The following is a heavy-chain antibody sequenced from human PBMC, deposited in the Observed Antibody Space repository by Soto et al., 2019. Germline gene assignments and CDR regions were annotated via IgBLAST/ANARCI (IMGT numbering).Heavy chain of an antibody. CDR3: ARGRYGDY. Sequence: QVHLVQSGAEVKKPGASVKISCKGSGYTFTSYGITWVRQAPGQGLEWMGWISAHNGNTDYAQRLQGRVTVTRDTSTSTAYMELRSLRSDDTAVYYCARGRYGDYWGQGALVTVSS. J-gene: IGHJ4*02. D-gene: IGHD1-1*01. CDR2: ISAHNGNT. V-gene: IGHV1-18*01. CDR1: GYTFTSYG.